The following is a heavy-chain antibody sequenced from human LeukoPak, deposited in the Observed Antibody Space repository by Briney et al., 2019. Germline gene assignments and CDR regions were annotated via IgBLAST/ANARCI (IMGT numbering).Heavy chain of an antibody. V-gene: IGHV3-48*03. CDR3: AKVGIYYYYYGMDV. Sequence: SGGSLRLSCAASGFTFSSYEMNWVRQAPGKGLEWVSYISSSGSTIYYADSVKGRFTSSRDNAKNSLYLQMNSLRTEDTALYYCAKVGIYYYYYGMDVWGQGTTVTVSS. CDR2: ISSSGSTI. D-gene: IGHD1-14*01. CDR1: GFTFSSYE. J-gene: IGHJ6*02.